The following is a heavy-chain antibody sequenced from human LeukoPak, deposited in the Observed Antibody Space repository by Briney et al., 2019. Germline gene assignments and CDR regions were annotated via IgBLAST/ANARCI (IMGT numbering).Heavy chain of an antibody. CDR2: ISAYNGNT. Sequence: ASVKVSCKASGGTFSSYAISWVRQAPGQGLEWMGWISAYNGNTNYAQKLQGRVTMTTDTSTSTAYMELRSLRSDDTAVYYCARDLSSHLPQEGPSNPDGGDCSPPYMDVWGKGTTVTVSS. V-gene: IGHV1-18*01. J-gene: IGHJ6*03. CDR1: GGTFSSYA. D-gene: IGHD2-21*02. CDR3: ARDLSSHLPQEGPSNPDGGDCSPPYMDV.